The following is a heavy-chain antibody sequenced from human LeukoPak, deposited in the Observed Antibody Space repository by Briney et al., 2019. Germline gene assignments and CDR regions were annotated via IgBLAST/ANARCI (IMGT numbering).Heavy chain of an antibody. Sequence: GASVKVSCKASGYTITSYGIDWVRQAPGQGLEWMGWISGYTGDTKYAQKLQGRVTMTTDTSTSTAYMELRSLTSDDTAVYYCARPTYCSGGNCYHYFDYWGQGTLVTVSS. CDR3: ARPTYCSGGNCYHYFDY. CDR2: ISGYTGDT. D-gene: IGHD2-15*01. J-gene: IGHJ4*02. CDR1: GYTITSYG. V-gene: IGHV1-18*01.